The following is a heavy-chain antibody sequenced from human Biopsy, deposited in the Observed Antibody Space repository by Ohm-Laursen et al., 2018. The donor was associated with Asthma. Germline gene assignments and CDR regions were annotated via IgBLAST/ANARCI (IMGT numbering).Heavy chain of an antibody. Sequence: SLRLSCSASGFSFNSYGMHRVRQAPGKGLEWVAVMSFDGRQTYYADSVKGRFTISRDNPKNTLYLQMNSLRAEDTAVYYCAKERYYDFWSGYPIWGQGTMVTVSS. CDR1: GFSFNSYG. V-gene: IGHV3-30*18. D-gene: IGHD3-3*01. CDR2: MSFDGRQT. CDR3: AKERYYDFWSGYPI. J-gene: IGHJ3*02.